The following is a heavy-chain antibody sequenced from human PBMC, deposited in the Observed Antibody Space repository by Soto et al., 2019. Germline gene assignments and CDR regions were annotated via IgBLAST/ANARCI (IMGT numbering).Heavy chain of an antibody. CDR2: MSPNSGAT. D-gene: IGHD1-1*01. Sequence: QVQLVQSGAEVTKPGASVKVSCKASGYTFTSYDINWVRQATGQGLEWMGWMSPNSGATGYAQKFQGRVTRPRDTPISTAYMELGNLRSEDTAIYYCASGVDAGVDVGGKGTTVTVPS. CDR1: GYTFTSYD. J-gene: IGHJ6*04. V-gene: IGHV1-8*01. CDR3: ASGVDAGVDV.